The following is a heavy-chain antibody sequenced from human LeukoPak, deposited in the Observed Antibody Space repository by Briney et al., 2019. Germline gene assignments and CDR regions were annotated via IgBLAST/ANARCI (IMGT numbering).Heavy chain of an antibody. CDR3: ARGYGYSSGWYYYGMDV. V-gene: IGHV4-34*01. Sequence: PSETLSLTCAVYGGSFSGYYWSWIRQPPGKGLEWIGEINHSGSTNYNPSLKSRVNISVDTSKNQFSLKLSSVTAADTAVYYCARGYGYSSGWYYYGMDVWGQGTTVTVSS. J-gene: IGHJ6*02. D-gene: IGHD6-19*01. CDR2: INHSGST. CDR1: GGSFSGYY.